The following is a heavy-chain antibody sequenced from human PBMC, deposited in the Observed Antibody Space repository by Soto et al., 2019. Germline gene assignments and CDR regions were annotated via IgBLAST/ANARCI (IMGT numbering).Heavy chain of an antibody. J-gene: IGHJ6*02. Sequence: SLKVSCKASGGTFSSYAISWVRQAPGQGLEWMGGIIPIVGTANYAQKFQGRGTITADESASAAYMELSSLRSEDQAVYYFASGMRSVVVVAGANYYGMDVWGQGTTVTVSS. CDR1: GGTFSSYA. CDR3: ASGMRSVVVVAGANYYGMDV. V-gene: IGHV1-69*13. CDR2: IIPIVGTA. D-gene: IGHD2-15*01.